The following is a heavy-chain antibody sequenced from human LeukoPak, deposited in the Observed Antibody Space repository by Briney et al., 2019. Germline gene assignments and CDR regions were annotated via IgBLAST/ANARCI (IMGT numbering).Heavy chain of an antibody. CDR2: INPSGDDT. CDR3: ARGPHRRTYDRDNWFDP. D-gene: IGHD3-3*01. J-gene: IGHJ5*02. Sequence: ASVKVSCKASGYTFTSYYMYWVRQAPGQGLEWMGIINPSGDDTNYAQKFQGRVTMTRDMSTTTVYMELSSLRSEDTAVYYCARGPHRRTYDRDNWFDPWGQGTLVTVSS. V-gene: IGHV1-46*01. CDR1: GYTFTSYY.